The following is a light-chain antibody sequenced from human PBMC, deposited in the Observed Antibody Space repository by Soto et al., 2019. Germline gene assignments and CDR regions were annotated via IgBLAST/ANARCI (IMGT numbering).Light chain of an antibody. CDR1: TSDINNYDS. Sequence: QSVLTQPASVSGSPGQSITISCTGTTSDINNYDSISWYQHRPGEAPALKIFDFSYRPSGVSDRFSASQSGNTASLTISGLQPEDEADYYCVSYTSPGTYVLGPGTRSPS. V-gene: IGLV2-14*03. CDR3: VSYTSPGTYV. J-gene: IGLJ1*01. CDR2: DFS.